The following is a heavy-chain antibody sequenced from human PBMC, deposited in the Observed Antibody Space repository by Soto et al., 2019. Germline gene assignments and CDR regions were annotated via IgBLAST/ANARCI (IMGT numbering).Heavy chain of an antibody. CDR1: GFTFSIYA. D-gene: IGHD6-19*01. V-gene: IGHV3-23*01. CDR2: IGASAT. Sequence: GGSLRLSCATSGFTFSIYAMSWVRQAPGKGLEWVSTIGASATQYTDSVKGRFTISRDDSNNALFLQMNSLRVDDAGIYYCARDAVPGNGRYDWFDPWGQGTLVTVSS. CDR3: ARDAVPGNGRYDWFDP. J-gene: IGHJ5*02.